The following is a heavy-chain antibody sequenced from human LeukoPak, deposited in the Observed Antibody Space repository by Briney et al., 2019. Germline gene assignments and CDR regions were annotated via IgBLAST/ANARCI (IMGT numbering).Heavy chain of an antibody. Sequence: ASETLSLTCAVYGGSFSNYYWTWIRQPPGKGLEWIGEINHSGSARYNPSLKSRVTISLDTSKNQFSLKLSSVTAADTAVYYCARAILSGYPDSWGQGTLVIVFS. J-gene: IGHJ4*02. CDR3: ARAILSGYPDS. CDR1: GGSFSNYY. V-gene: IGHV4-34*01. CDR2: INHSGSA. D-gene: IGHD3-3*01.